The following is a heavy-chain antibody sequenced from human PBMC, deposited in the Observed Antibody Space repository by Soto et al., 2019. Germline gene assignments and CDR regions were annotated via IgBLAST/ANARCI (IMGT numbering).Heavy chain of an antibody. CDR2: INSGGSHT. Sequence: PGGSLRLSCEGYGFTFHTYWRHWGRQAPGKGLVWVSRINSGGSHTDYADSVKGRFTISRDNSKNTLFLQMNSLRADDTAVYYCAKDQASGQGSFDSWGQGTLVTVSS. D-gene: IGHD2-15*01. CDR1: GFTFHTYW. J-gene: IGHJ4*02. CDR3: AKDQASGQGSFDS. V-gene: IGHV3-74*01.